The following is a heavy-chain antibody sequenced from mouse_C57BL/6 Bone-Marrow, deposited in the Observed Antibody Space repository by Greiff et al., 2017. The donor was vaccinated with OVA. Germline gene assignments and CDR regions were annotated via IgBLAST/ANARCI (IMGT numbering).Heavy chain of an antibody. CDR3: ARSIVRAY. J-gene: IGHJ3*01. V-gene: IGHV1-67*01. CDR1: GYTFTDYA. Sequence: SGPELVRPGVSVKISCKGSGYTFTDYAMHWVKQSHAKSLECIFVIRTYSCDSSSNQKFKDKATMTVDKSSSTAYMELARLTSEDSAVYYCARSIVRAYWGQGTLVTVSA. D-gene: IGHD2-5*01. CDR2: IRTYSCDS.